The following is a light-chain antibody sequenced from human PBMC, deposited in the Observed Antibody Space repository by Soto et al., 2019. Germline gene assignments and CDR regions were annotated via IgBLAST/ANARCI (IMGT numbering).Light chain of an antibody. V-gene: IGKV1-5*03. Sequence: DIQMTQSPSTLSASVGDRFTITCRASQSISSWLAWYQQKPGKAPKLLIYKASSLESGVPSRFSGSGSGTEFTLTINTLQFDDFASYYCQSNYILPWTFGQGTKVDIK. CDR3: QSNYILPWT. CDR2: KAS. CDR1: QSISSW. J-gene: IGKJ1*01.